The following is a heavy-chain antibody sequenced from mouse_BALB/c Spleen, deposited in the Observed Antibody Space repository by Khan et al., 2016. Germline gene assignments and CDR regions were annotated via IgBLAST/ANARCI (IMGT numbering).Heavy chain of an antibody. D-gene: IGHD1-1*01. V-gene: IGHV3-2*02. J-gene: IGHJ2*01. CDR3: ARDFYCSSYFDY. CDR2: IRYSGST. Sequence: EVQLQESGPGLVKPSQSLSLTCTVTGYSITSDYAWNWIRQFPGNKLEWMDYIRYSGSTSNNPSLKSRISITRDTSKTQFFLQLNSVTTEDTATYYCARDFYCSSYFDYWGHTTTLTISS. CDR1: GYSITSDYA.